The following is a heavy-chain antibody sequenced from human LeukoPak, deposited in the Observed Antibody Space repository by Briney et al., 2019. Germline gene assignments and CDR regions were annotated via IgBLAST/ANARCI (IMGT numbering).Heavy chain of an antibody. D-gene: IGHD1-7*01. Sequence: GASVKVSCKASGYTFTSYGISWVRQAPGQGLEWMGGIIPIFGTANYAQKFQGRVTFTADESTSTAYMELSSLRSEDTAVYYCARYGTEYYFDYWGQGTLVTVSS. CDR1: GYTFTSYG. CDR2: IIPIFGTA. CDR3: ARYGTEYYFDY. V-gene: IGHV1-69*13. J-gene: IGHJ4*02.